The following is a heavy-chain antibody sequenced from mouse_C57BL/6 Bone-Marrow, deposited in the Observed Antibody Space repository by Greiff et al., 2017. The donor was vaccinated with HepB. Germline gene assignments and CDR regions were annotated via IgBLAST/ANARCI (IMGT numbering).Heavy chain of an antibody. CDR3: ARTSFHYYGSSYLYYFDY. CDR2: IDPSDSYT. V-gene: IGHV1-69*01. D-gene: IGHD1-1*01. J-gene: IGHJ2*01. Sequence: QVQLQQPGAELVMPGASVKLSCKASGYTFPSYWMHWVKQRPGQGLEWIGEIDPSDSYTNYNQKFKGKSTLTVDKSSSTAYMQLSSLTSEDSAVYYCARTSFHYYGSSYLYYFDYWGQGTTLTVSS. CDR1: GYTFPSYW.